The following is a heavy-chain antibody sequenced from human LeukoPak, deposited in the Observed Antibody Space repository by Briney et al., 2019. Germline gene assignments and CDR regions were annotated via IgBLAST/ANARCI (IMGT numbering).Heavy chain of an antibody. V-gene: IGHV3-20*04. J-gene: IGHJ5*02. Sequence: PGGSLRLSCVASGFTFDDYGMSWVPQAPGKGLDWVSGIYWSGSSTAYADSVKGRFTISRDNAKNSLYLQMNSLRAEDTALYYCARDSAIVTVPAADGNWIDPWGQGTLVTVSS. CDR3: ARDSAIVTVPAADGNWIDP. D-gene: IGHD2-2*01. CDR2: IYWSGSST. CDR1: GFTFDDYG.